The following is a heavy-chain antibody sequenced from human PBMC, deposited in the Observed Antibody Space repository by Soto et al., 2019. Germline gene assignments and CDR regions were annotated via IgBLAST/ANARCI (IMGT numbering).Heavy chain of an antibody. J-gene: IGHJ6*02. V-gene: IGHV4-39*01. CDR1: GGTVSSSSCY. CDR2: IYSIGNT. D-gene: IGHD6-19*01. CDR3: RRSSRYSTDV. Sequence: TSETQSLTRPFSGGTVSSSSCYWGWIRPPPGKGLEWIGSIYSIGNTYYNPSLKSGVTISADTSKNQFSLNLISVTAADTAVYYCRRSSRYSTDVWGQGITVTVSS.